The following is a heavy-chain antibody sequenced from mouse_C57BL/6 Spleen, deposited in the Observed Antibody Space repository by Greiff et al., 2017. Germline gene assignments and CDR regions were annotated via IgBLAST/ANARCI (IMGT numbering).Heavy chain of an antibody. Sequence: VQLKESGAELVRPGTSVKVSCKASGYAFTNYLIEWVKQRPGQGLEWIGVINPGSGGTNYNEKFKGKATLTADKSSSTAYMQLSSLTSEDSAVYFCAGAGGISWFAYWGQGTLVTVSA. CDR3: AGAGGISWFAY. D-gene: IGHD3-2*02. CDR2: INPGSGGT. CDR1: GYAFTNYL. J-gene: IGHJ3*01. V-gene: IGHV1-54*01.